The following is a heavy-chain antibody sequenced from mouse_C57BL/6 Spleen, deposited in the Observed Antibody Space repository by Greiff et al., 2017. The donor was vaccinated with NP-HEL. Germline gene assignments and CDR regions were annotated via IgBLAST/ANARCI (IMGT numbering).Heavy chain of an antibody. D-gene: IGHD1-1*01. Sequence: VQRVESGGGLVKPGGSLKLSCAASGFTFSSYTMSWVRQTPEKRLEWVATISGGGGNTYYPDSVKGRFTISRDNAKNTLYLQMSSLRSEDTALYYCITTVVDAMDYWGQGTSVTVSS. V-gene: IGHV5-9*01. J-gene: IGHJ4*01. CDR2: ISGGGGNT. CDR1: GFTFSSYT. CDR3: ITTVVDAMDY.